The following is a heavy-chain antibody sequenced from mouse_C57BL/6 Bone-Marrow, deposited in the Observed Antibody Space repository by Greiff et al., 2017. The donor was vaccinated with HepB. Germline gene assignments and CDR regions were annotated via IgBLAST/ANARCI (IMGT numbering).Heavy chain of an antibody. V-gene: IGHV1-15*01. CDR1: GYTFTDYE. D-gene: IGHD4-1*01. J-gene: IGHJ2*01. CDR3: TRNWDVVY. CDR2: IDPETGGT. Sequence: QVQLKESGAELVRPGASVTLSCKASGYTFTDYEMHWVKQTPVHGLEWIGAIDPETGGTAYNQKFKGKAILTADKSSSTAYMELRSLTSEDSAVYYCTRNWDVVYWGQGTTLTVSS.